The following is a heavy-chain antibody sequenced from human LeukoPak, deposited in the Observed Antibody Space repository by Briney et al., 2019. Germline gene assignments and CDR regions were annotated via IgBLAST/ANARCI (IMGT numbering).Heavy chain of an antibody. D-gene: IGHD6-19*01. Sequence: GGSLRLSCAGAGFTFSNYWMNWVRQAPGKGLEWVANIKEDGSRINYVDSVKGRFTISKDNAKNSVYLQMDNLRAEDTAVYYCVGSSGWLFDYWGQGILVAVSS. CDR1: GFTFSNYW. CDR3: VGSSGWLFDY. CDR2: IKEDGSRI. J-gene: IGHJ4*02. V-gene: IGHV3-7*01.